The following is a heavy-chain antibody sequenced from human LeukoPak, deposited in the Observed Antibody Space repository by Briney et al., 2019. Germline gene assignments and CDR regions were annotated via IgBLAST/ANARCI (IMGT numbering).Heavy chain of an antibody. V-gene: IGHV3-33*06. Sequence: GGSLRLSCAASGFTFSSYGIHWVRQAPGKGLEWVAVIWYDGSNKYYADSVKGRFTISRDNSKNTLYLQMNSLRAEDTAIYYCAKEVVPGTSRSFDYWGQGTLVTVSS. CDR1: GFTFSSYG. D-gene: IGHD2-2*01. J-gene: IGHJ4*02. CDR3: AKEVVPGTSRSFDY. CDR2: IWYDGSNK.